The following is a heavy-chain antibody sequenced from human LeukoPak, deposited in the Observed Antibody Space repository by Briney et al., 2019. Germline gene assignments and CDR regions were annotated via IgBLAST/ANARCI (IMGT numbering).Heavy chain of an antibody. CDR2: ISGSGGST. Sequence: GGSLRLSCAASGFTFSSYAMSWVRQAPGKGLEWVSAISGSGGSTYYADSVKGRFTISRDNSKNTLYLQMNSLRAEDTAVYYSAKDLGYYYGSGSHLKYWGQGTLVTVS. CDR1: GFTFSSYA. V-gene: IGHV3-23*01. J-gene: IGHJ4*02. CDR3: AKDLGYYYGSGSHLKY. D-gene: IGHD3-10*01.